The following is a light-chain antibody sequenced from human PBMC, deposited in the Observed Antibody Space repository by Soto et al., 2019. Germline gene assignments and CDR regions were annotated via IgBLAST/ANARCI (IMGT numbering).Light chain of an antibody. CDR1: SSDVGGYNY. Sequence: QYALTQPASVSGSPGQSITISCTGTSSDVGGYNYVSWYQQHPGKAPKLMIYDVSNRPSGVSNRFSGSKSGNTASLTISGLQAEDEADYDCSSYTRSSPYVFGTGTKRTVL. CDR2: DVS. CDR3: SSYTRSSPYV. V-gene: IGLV2-14*01. J-gene: IGLJ1*01.